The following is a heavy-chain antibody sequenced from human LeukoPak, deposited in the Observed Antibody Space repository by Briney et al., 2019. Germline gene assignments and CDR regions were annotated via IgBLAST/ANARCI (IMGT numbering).Heavy chain of an antibody. CDR3: AREGGPYDILTGYRHWYFDL. J-gene: IGHJ2*01. V-gene: IGHV1-2*02. CDR1: GYTFTSYD. Sequence: GASVKVSCKASGYTFTSYDINWVRQAPGQGLEWMGWINPNSGGTNYAQKFQGRVTMTRDTSISTAYMELSRLRSDDTAVYYCAREGGPYDILTGYRHWYFDLWGRGTLVTVSS. CDR2: INPNSGGT. D-gene: IGHD3-9*01.